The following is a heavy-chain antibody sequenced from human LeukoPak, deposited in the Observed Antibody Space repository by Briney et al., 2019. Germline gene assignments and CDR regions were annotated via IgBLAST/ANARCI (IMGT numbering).Heavy chain of an antibody. V-gene: IGHV3-7*01. Sequence: GGSLRLSCAASGFTFSSYWMSWVRQAPGKGLEWVANIKQDGSEKYYVDSVKGRFTISRDNAKNSLYLQMNGLRAEDTAVYYCARDREYTDYLHNWFDPWGQGTLVTVSS. CDR3: ARDREYTDYLHNWFDP. CDR1: GFTFSSYW. CDR2: IKQDGSEK. J-gene: IGHJ5*02. D-gene: IGHD4-11*01.